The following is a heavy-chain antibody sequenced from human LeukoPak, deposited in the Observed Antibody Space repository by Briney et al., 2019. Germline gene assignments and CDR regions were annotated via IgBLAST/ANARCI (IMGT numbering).Heavy chain of an antibody. CDR3: ARGLMTAYAYYFDY. D-gene: IGHD3-9*01. CDR2: INHSGST. J-gene: IGHJ4*02. Sequence: SETLSLTCTVSGGSISSYYWSWIRQPPGKGLEWIGEINHSGSTNYNPFLKSRVTISVDTSKNQFSLKLSSVTAADMAVYYCARGLMTAYAYYFDYWGQGTLVTVSS. V-gene: IGHV4-34*01. CDR1: GGSISSYY.